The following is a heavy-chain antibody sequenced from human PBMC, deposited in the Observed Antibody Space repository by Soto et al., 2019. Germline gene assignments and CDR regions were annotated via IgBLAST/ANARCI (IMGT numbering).Heavy chain of an antibody. CDR3: ARYSGSSWHYFDS. D-gene: IGHD1-26*01. CDR2: IYHGDSDT. CDR1: GHSFTNNW. V-gene: IGHV5-51*01. J-gene: IGHJ4*02. Sequence: PWESLTIYCTSFGHSFTNNWIVWVRQMPGEGLEWMGTIYHGDSDTRYSPSFQGLVTISADKSISTAYLQWSSLKASDTAIFYCARYSGSSWHYFDSWGQGTLVTVSS.